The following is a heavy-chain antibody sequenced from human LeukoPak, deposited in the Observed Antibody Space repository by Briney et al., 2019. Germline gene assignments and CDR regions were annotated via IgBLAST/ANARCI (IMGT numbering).Heavy chain of an antibody. D-gene: IGHD2-21*01. V-gene: IGHV3-30*02. CDR1: GFTFSDFG. J-gene: IGHJ4*02. Sequence: TGGSLRLSCEASGFTFSDFGMHWVRQAPGKGLEWVAFIRRDGDVIYYADSVKGRFTTSRDNSRNMVYLQLNSLRPEDTAIYYCAKDFIRILALIPWDYWGQGTLATVSP. CDR3: AKDFIRILALIPWDY. CDR2: IRRDGDVI.